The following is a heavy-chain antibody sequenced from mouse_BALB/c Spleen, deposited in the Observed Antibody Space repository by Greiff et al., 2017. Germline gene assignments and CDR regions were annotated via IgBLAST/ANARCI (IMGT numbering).Heavy chain of an antibody. CDR2: ISSGSSTI. CDR1: GFTFSSFG. D-gene: IGHD1-1*01. J-gene: IGHJ4*01. Sequence: EVKVEESGGGLVQPGGSRKLSCAASGFTFSSFGMHWVRQAPEKGLEWVAYISSGSSTIYYADTVKGRFTISRDNPKNTLFLQMTSLRSEDTAMYYCARSSTTVVATPYAMDYWGQGTSVTVSS. V-gene: IGHV5-17*02. CDR3: ARSSTTVVATPYAMDY.